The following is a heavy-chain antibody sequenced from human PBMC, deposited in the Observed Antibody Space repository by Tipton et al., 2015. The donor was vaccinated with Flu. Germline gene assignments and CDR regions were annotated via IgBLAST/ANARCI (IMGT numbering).Heavy chain of an antibody. CDR2: IYYTGYP. CDR1: GGSISSSSHY. CDR3: AKVLFGWVES. D-gene: IGHD3-16*01. J-gene: IGHJ5*01. V-gene: IGHV4-39*07. Sequence: TLSLTCTVSGGSISSSSHYWGWIRQAPGRGLEWVGSIYYTGYPYYNSSPKSRLAMSIDTPKKQFSLRLSSVTAADTAVYYCAKVLFGWVESWAQGTLVTVSS.